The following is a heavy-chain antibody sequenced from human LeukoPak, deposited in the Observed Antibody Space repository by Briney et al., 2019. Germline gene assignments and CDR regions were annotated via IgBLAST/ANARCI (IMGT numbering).Heavy chain of an antibody. CDR1: GVSFSGYY. D-gene: IGHD2-2*01. V-gene: IGHV4-34*01. CDR3: ARECCSSTSCYAWWFDP. CDR2: INHSGST. J-gene: IGHJ5*02. Sequence: SETLSLTCAVYGVSFSGYYWSWLRQPPGKGLEWVGEINHSGSTNYNPSLKSRVTISVDTSKNQFSLKLSSVTAADAAVYYCARECCSSTSCYAWWFDPWGQGTLVTVSS.